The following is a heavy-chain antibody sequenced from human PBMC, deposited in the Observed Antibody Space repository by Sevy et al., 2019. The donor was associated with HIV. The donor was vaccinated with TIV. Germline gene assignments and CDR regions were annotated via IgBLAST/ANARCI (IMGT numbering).Heavy chain of an antibody. CDR3: ARDVSGGERLGQLSAYFDY. CDR1: GFPFTTYA. CDR2: ISFNGGNK. D-gene: IGHD3-16*02. Sequence: GGSLRLSCAASGFPFTTYAVHWVRQAPGKGLEWLAVISFNGGNKFYAHSVRGRFTISRDNSENTMYLQTNSLRVEDTAMYYCARDVSGGERLGQLSAYFDYWGQGTLVTVSS. V-gene: IGHV3-30-3*01. J-gene: IGHJ4*02.